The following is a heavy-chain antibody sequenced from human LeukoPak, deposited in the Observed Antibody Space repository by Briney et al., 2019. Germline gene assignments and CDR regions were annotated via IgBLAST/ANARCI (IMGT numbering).Heavy chain of an antibody. CDR2: INAYNGNT. J-gene: IGHJ5*02. CDR3: ARNLPLITMVRGVIRGWFDP. CDR1: GSPFTSYG. V-gene: IGHV1-18*01. Sequence: GGFVKVSFQASGSPFTSYGISWVRPAPGQGLEWMGWINAYNGNTNYAQKLQGRVTMTTDTSTSTAYMELRSLRSDDTAVYYCARNLPLITMVRGVIRGWFDPWGQETLVTVSS. D-gene: IGHD3-10*01.